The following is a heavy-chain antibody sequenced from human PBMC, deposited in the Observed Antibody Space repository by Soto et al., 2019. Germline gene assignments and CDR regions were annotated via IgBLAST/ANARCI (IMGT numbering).Heavy chain of an antibody. V-gene: IGHV3-30-3*01. D-gene: IGHD6-13*01. J-gene: IGHJ6*02. CDR1: GFTFSSYA. CDR2: ISYDGSNK. Sequence: QVQLVESGGGVVQPGRSLRLSCAASGFTFSSYAMHWVRQAPGKGLEWVAVISYDGSNKYYADSVKGRFTISRDNSKNTLYLQMNSLRAEDTAVYYCARDALPGSSWTIYYYYYGMDVWGQGTTVTVSS. CDR3: ARDALPGSSWTIYYYYYGMDV.